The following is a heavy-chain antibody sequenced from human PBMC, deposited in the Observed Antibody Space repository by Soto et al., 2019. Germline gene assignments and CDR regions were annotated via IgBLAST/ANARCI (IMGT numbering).Heavy chain of an antibody. CDR3: ARLVYDTRLNYMYFAF. CDR2: IFHDGTA. V-gene: IGHV4-4*01. D-gene: IGHD3-10*01. Sequence: TKSLSSAVSGVSLSIDTWLTWVHDTPQRGLEYIGEIFHDGTANYYPSFERRVAMSVDTSRNQFSLKLTSVTAADTAVYFCARLVYDTRLNYMYFAFWVPGNPVT. J-gene: IGHJ4*02. CDR1: GVSLSIDTW.